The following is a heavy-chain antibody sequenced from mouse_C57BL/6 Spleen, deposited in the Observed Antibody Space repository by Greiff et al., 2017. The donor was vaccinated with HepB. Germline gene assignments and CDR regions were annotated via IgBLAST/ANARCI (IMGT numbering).Heavy chain of an antibody. CDR3: TPGGTTEWGDY. D-gene: IGHD1-1*01. V-gene: IGHV1-15*01. Sequence: VKLQQSGAELVRPGASVTLSCKASGYTFTDYEMHWVKQTPVHGLEWIGAIDPETGGTAYNQKFKGKAILTADKSSSTAYMELRSLTSEDSAVYYCTPGGTTEWGDYWGQGTTLTVSS. CDR2: IDPETGGT. CDR1: GYTFTDYE. J-gene: IGHJ2*01.